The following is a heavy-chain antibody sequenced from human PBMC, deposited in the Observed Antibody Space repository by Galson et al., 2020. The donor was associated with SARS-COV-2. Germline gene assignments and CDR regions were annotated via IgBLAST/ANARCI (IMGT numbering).Heavy chain of an antibody. CDR3: TTRLAVDETGGDFDY. CDR1: GFIFSDSA. Sequence: GGSLRLSCATSGFIFSDSAMHWVRQASGKGLEWIGRIRSKANSHATSYPASVKGRFIISRDDSINTAFLQMNSLETEDTAVYYCTTRLAVDETGGDFDYWGQGSLVTVS. V-gene: IGHV3-73*01. D-gene: IGHD6-19*01. CDR2: IRSKANSHAT. J-gene: IGHJ4*02.